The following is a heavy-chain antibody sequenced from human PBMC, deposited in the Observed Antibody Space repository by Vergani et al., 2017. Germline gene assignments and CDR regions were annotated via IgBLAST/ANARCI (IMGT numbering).Heavy chain of an antibody. J-gene: IGHJ4*02. D-gene: IGHD3-22*01. Sequence: EVQLVESGGGLVQPGGSLRLSCSASGFTFSSYAMHWVRQAPGKGLEYVSAISSNGGSTYYADSVKGRFTISRDNSKNTLYLQMSSLRAEDTAVYYCVKSGEITMIVVAPSFFDYWGQGTLVTVSS. CDR2: ISSNGGST. CDR1: GFTFSSYA. V-gene: IGHV3-64D*06. CDR3: VKSGEITMIVVAPSFFDY.